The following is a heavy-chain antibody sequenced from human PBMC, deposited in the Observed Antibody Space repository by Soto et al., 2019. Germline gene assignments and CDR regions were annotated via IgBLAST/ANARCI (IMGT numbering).Heavy chain of an antibody. CDR1: GYTFFTYD. D-gene: IGHD5-12*01. CDR2: ISTYSGDT. J-gene: IGHJ5*02. Sequence: QVHLGQTGVEVKTPGASVKVSCQASGYTFFTYDISWVRQAPGQGREWMGWISTYSGDTKYAQKFQGRVTMTTDTSTTTAYLDLRGLRSDDTAVYYCAGHHGPTRSENGFDPWGQGTVVTVSS. V-gene: IGHV1-18*01. CDR3: AGHHGPTRSENGFDP.